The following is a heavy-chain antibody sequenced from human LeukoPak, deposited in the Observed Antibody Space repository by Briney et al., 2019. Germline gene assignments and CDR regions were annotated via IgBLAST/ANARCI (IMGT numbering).Heavy chain of an antibody. CDR2: TYYRSKWYN. Sequence: QSGPGLVKPSQTLSLTCAISGDSVSSTSAAWNWIRQSPSRGLEWLGRTYYRSKWYNDYAVSVKSRITINPDTSKNQFSLQLNSVTPEDTAVYYCARDGYCSGGSCLTSLDYWGQGTLVTVSS. D-gene: IGHD2-15*01. V-gene: IGHV6-1*01. J-gene: IGHJ4*02. CDR1: GDSVSSTSAA. CDR3: ARDGYCSGGSCLTSLDY.